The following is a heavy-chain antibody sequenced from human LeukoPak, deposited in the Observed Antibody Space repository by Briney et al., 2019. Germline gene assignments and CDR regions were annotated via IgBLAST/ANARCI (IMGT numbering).Heavy chain of an antibody. J-gene: IGHJ5*02. CDR2: ISGGGRDT. D-gene: IGHD3-10*01. V-gene: IGHV3-23*01. Sequence: PGGSLRLSCSASGLTLSISAMGWVGQAPGKGLQWVAGISGGGRDTYSAESVKGRFTISRDNVNNTVSLQTNSLRVEDTATYYCVKEYTGSFYDFENWFDPWGQGTVVTVSP. CDR1: GLTLSISA. CDR3: VKEYTGSFYDFENWFDP.